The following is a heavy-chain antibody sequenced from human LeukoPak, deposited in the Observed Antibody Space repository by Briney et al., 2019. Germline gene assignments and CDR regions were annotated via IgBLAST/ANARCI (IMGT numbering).Heavy chain of an antibody. V-gene: IGHV4-38-2*02. CDR1: AYSISSGFY. CDR2: IYHSGST. D-gene: IGHD3-16*02. J-gene: IGHJ4*02. CDR3: ARHIGTELSFLVASLDY. Sequence: KPSETLSLTCTVSAYSISSGFYWGWIRQPPGKGLEWIGSIYHSGSTYYNPSLKSRVTISVDTSKNQFSLKLSSVTAADTAVYYCARHIGTELSFLVASLDYWGQGTLVTVSS.